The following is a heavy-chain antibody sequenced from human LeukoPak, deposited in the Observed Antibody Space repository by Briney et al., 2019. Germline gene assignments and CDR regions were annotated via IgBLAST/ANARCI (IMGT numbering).Heavy chain of an antibody. Sequence: GGSLRLSCAASGFTFSSYEMNWVRQAPGKGLEWVSYISSSGSTIYYADSVKGRFTISRDNAKNSLYLQTNSLRAEDTAVYYCARDYHSNGDYWGQGTLVTVSS. J-gene: IGHJ4*02. CDR3: ARDYHSNGDY. D-gene: IGHD6-19*01. V-gene: IGHV3-48*03. CDR1: GFTFSSYE. CDR2: ISSSGSTI.